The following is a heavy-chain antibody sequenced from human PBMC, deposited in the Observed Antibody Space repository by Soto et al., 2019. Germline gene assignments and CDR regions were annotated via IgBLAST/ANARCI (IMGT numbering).Heavy chain of an antibody. CDR1: GFTFSSYG. J-gene: IGHJ5*02. CDR2: ISYDGSNK. D-gene: IGHD5-12*01. Sequence: GGSLRLSCAASGFTFSSYGMHWVRQAPGKGLEWVAVISYDGSNKYYADSVKGRFTISRDNSKNTLYLQMNSLRAEDTAVYYCAKDGQYSGYVFIPPWFDPWGQGTLVTVSS. V-gene: IGHV3-30*18. CDR3: AKDGQYSGYVFIPPWFDP.